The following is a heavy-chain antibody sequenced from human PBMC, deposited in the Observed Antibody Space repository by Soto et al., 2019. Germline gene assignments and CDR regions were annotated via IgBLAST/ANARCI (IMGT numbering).Heavy chain of an antibody. J-gene: IGHJ3*02. Sequence: SETLSLTCTVSGGSISGGGYYWSWIRQHPGKGLEWIGYIYYSGSTYYNPSLKSRVTISVDTSKNQFSLKLSSVTAADTAVYYCARAESTRNDAFDIWGQGTMVTVSS. CDR2: IYYSGST. CDR3: ARAESTRNDAFDI. V-gene: IGHV4-31*03. CDR1: GGSISGGGYY.